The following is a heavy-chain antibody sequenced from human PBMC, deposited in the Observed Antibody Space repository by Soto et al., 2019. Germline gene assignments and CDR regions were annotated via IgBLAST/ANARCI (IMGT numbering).Heavy chain of an antibody. CDR3: ARGSKLGYCSGGSCPYVIDAFDI. V-gene: IGHV4-34*01. CDR1: GGSFSGYY. CDR2: INHSGST. J-gene: IGHJ3*02. D-gene: IGHD2-15*01. Sequence: QVQLQQWGAGLLKPSETLSLTCAVYGGSFSGYYWSWIRQPPGKGLEWIGEINHSGSTNYNPSLKSRVTISVDTSKHQFSLKLSSVTAADTAVYYCARGSKLGYCSGGSCPYVIDAFDIWGQGTMVTVSS.